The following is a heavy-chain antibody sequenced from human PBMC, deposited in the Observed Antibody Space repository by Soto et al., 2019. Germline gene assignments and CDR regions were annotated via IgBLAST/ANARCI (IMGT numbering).Heavy chain of an antibody. CDR2: ISTGGVTI. J-gene: IGHJ4*02. V-gene: IGHV3-48*03. CDR1: GFIFSDYE. D-gene: IGHD6-25*01. Sequence: EVQLVESGGGLVQPGGSLRLSCVGSGFIFSDYEMNWVHQAPGKGLEWVSYISTGGVTIYYADSVKGRFTISRDNAKNSLFLQMNSLRAEDTAAYYCARQTAADPSFEYWGQGTRVTVSS. CDR3: ARQTAADPSFEY.